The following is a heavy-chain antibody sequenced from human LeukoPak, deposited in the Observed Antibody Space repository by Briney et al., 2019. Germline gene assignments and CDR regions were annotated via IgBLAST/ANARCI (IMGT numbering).Heavy chain of an antibody. Sequence: SLTVSCTASGGTFSSYVISWVRQAPGQGLEWIGGIFPIFGTANYAQKFQDSVTITTGESASAAYLELSSLRSEDTAMYYCARDRSTSSREPFDLWGQGTMVPVSS. V-gene: IGHV1-69*05. D-gene: IGHD6-6*01. CDR2: IFPIFGTA. J-gene: IGHJ3*01. CDR1: GGTFSSYV. CDR3: ARDRSTSSREPFDL.